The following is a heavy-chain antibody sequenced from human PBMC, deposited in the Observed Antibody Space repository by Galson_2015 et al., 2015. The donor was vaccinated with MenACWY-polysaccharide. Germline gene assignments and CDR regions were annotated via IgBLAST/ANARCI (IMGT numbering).Heavy chain of an antibody. D-gene: IGHD3-10*01. V-gene: IGHV3-15*01. CDR3: GYSSGTYYNF. CDR1: GFTFSSAS. J-gene: IGHJ4*02. CDR2: IKRTTDGGTV. Sequence: SLRLACAASGFTFSSASMNWVRQAPGKGLEWVGRIKRTTDGGTVGYAAPARGRFTVSRDDSKNKLYLQMNSLRTEDTAVYYCGYSSGTYYNFCGQGTLVTVSS.